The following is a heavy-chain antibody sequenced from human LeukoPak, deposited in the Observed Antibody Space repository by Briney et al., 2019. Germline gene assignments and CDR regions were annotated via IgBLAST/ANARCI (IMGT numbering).Heavy chain of an antibody. D-gene: IGHD5-18*01. V-gene: IGHV3-21*01. CDR1: GFTFSSYS. Sequence: GGSLRLSCAASGFTFSSYSMNWVRQAPGKGLEWVSSISSSSSYIYYADSVKGRFTISRDNAKNSLCLQMNSLRAEDTAVYYCARDRREGYSYAPGYFDYWGQGTLVTVSS. CDR3: ARDRREGYSYAPGYFDY. J-gene: IGHJ4*02. CDR2: ISSSSSYI.